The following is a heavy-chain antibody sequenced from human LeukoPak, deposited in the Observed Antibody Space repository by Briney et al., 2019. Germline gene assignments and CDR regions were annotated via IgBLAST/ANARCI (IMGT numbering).Heavy chain of an antibody. Sequence: SEALSLTFTASGGSISSSSYYWGWIRPPPGKGLEWIGSIYYSGSTYYNPSLKSRVTISVDTSKNQFSLKLSSVTAADTAVYYCASTFCGGDCYSGSGAFDIWGQGTMVTVSS. D-gene: IGHD2-21*02. CDR3: ASTFCGGDCYSGSGAFDI. V-gene: IGHV4-39*07. J-gene: IGHJ3*02. CDR2: IYYSGST. CDR1: GGSISSSSYY.